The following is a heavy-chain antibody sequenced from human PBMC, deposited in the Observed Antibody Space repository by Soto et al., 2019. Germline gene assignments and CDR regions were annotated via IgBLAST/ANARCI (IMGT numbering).Heavy chain of an antibody. V-gene: IGHV1-69*13. D-gene: IGHD3-22*01. J-gene: IGHJ6*02. CDR2: IIPIFGTA. CDR3: ARDRIVVITDYYYYYGMDV. Sequence: SVKVSCKASGGTFSSYAISWVRQAPGQGLEWMGGIIPIFGTANYAQKFQGRVTITADESTSTAYMELSSLRSEDTAVYYCARDRIVVITDYYYYYGMDVWGQGTTVTVSS. CDR1: GGTFSSYA.